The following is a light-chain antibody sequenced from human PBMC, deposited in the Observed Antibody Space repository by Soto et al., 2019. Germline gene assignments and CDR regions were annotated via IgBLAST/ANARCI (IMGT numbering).Light chain of an antibody. V-gene: IGKV1-5*01. CDR1: QSISSW. Sequence: DIQITQSPSTLSASVGDRVTITCRASQSISSWLAWYQQKPGKAPKLLIYDVSALKRGVPPRFSGSGSGTEFTLTISSXQPEDFATYYCQQYDSFSVTFGQGTKVDIK. CDR3: QQYDSFSVT. CDR2: DVS. J-gene: IGKJ1*01.